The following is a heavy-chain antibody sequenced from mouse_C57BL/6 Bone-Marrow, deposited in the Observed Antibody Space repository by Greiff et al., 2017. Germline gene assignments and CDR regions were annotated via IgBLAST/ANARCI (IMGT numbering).Heavy chain of an antibody. CDR3: ARYGYYFDY. Sequence: VQLQESGAELARPGASVKLSCKASGYTFTSYGISWVKQRTGQGLEWIGEIYPRSGNTYYNEKFKGKATLTADKSSSTAYMELRSLTSEDSAVYFCARYGYYFDYGGQGTTLTVSS. J-gene: IGHJ2*01. V-gene: IGHV1-81*01. CDR1: GYTFTSYG. CDR2: IYPRSGNT. D-gene: IGHD2-2*01.